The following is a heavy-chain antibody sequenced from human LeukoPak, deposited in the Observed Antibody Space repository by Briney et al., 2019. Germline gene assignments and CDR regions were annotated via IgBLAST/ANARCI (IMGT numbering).Heavy chain of an antibody. J-gene: IGHJ4*02. CDR3: ARHNSAGWYYFDY. Sequence: PGESLKISWQGSGYSFSSYWLRWVRQLPGKGLEWMGRFVPIDYYSNHSPSFQGHVTISADKSISTANLQWGSLQASDSARYYCARHNSAGWYYFDYWGQGSLVTVS. V-gene: IGHV5-10-1*01. CDR2: FVPIDYYS. CDR1: GYSFSSYW. D-gene: IGHD6-19*01.